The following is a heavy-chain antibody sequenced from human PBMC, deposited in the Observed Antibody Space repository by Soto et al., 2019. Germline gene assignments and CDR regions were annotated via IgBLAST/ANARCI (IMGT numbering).Heavy chain of an antibody. CDR1: GGTFISYA. Sequence: QVQLVQSGAEVKKPGSSVKVSCKASGGTFISYAISWVRQAPGQGLEWMGGIIPIFGTANYAQKFQGRVTITADESTSTAYMELSSLRSEDTAVYYCARDSPTYYDFWSGYSYGDPYYYYGMDVWGQGTTVTVSS. CDR3: ARDSPTYYDFWSGYSYGDPYYYYGMDV. D-gene: IGHD3-3*01. J-gene: IGHJ6*02. CDR2: IIPIFGTA. V-gene: IGHV1-69*01.